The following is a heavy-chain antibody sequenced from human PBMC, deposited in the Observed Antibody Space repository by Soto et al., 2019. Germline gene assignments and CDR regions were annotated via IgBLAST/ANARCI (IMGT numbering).Heavy chain of an antibody. CDR2: FSGGGVT. Sequence: EVQLLESGGGLVQPGGSLKLSCVASGFTFSKYAMIWVRQAPGKGLEWVSAFSGGGVTLYADSVKGGFTISRDDSESTMFLQMNSLRVEDTALYYCGRDPNVDYVGAFEMWGQGTMVTVSS. V-gene: IGHV3-23*01. CDR3: GRDPNVDYVGAFEM. D-gene: IGHD4-17*01. CDR1: GFTFSKYA. J-gene: IGHJ3*02.